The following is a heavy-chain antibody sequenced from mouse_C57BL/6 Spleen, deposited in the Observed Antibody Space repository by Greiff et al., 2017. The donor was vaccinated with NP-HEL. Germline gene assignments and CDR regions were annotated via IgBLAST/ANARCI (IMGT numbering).Heavy chain of an antibody. V-gene: IGHV5-17*01. J-gene: IGHJ1*03. D-gene: IGHD2-3*01. CDR2: ISSGSSTI. Sequence: VQLKESGGGLVKPGGSLELSCAASGFTFSDYGMHWVRQAPEKGLEWVAYISSGSSTIYYADTVKGRFTISSDNAKNTLFLQMNSLRCEDTAMYYCANYDGYYWYFDVWGTGTTVTVSS. CDR1: GFTFSDYG. CDR3: ANYDGYYWYFDV.